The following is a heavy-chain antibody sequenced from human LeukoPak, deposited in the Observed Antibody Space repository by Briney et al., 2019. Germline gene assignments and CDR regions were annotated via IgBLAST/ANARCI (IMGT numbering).Heavy chain of an antibody. V-gene: IGHV3-48*02. J-gene: IGHJ4*02. CDR2: ISSGGSVT. Sequence: PGGSLRLSCAASGFTFSDYSMNRVRQAPGKGLEWVSYISSGGSVTLYADSVKGRFTISRDNAKNSLYLQMNGLRDEDTAVYCCARDTAGTTQFDYWGQGTLVTVSS. CDR1: GFTFSDYS. CDR3: ARDTAGTTQFDY. D-gene: IGHD1-7*01.